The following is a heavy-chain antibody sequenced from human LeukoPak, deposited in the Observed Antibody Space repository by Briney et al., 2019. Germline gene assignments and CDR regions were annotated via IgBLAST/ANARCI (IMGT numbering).Heavy chain of an antibody. Sequence: GGSLRLSCAASGFTFSDYWMTWVRQAPGKGLEWVSHIKQDGGEKYYVDSVKGRFTISRDNANNLVFLQMNSLRAEDTAVYYFSRGWNYAFRFDDWGQGTLVTVSS. CDR2: IKQDGGEK. CDR1: GFTFSDYW. J-gene: IGHJ4*02. D-gene: IGHD3-3*01. V-gene: IGHV3-7*01. CDR3: SRGWNYAFRFDD.